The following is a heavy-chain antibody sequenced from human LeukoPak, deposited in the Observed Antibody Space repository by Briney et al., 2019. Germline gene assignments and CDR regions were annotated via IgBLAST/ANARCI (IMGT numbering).Heavy chain of an antibody. CDR1: GFTFSGSA. CDR2: IRSKANSYAT. V-gene: IGHV3-73*01. J-gene: IGHJ4*02. Sequence: GGSLRLSCAASGFTFSGSAMHWVRQASGKGLEWVGRIRSKANSYATAYAASVKGRFTISRDDSKNTAYLQMNSLKTEDTAVYYCTRPGDSSGQDYWGQGTLVTVSS. D-gene: IGHD3-22*01. CDR3: TRPGDSSGQDY.